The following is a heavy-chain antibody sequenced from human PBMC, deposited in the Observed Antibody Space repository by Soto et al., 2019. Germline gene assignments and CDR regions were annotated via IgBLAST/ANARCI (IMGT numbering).Heavy chain of an antibody. Sequence: GGSLRLSCAASGFTFSSYAMHWVRQAPGKGLEWVAVISYDGSNKYYADSVKGRFTISRDNSKNTLYLQMNSLRAEDTAVYYCAKEEDIVVVPASFDSWGQGTLVTVSS. CDR2: ISYDGSNK. D-gene: IGHD2-2*01. CDR1: GFTFSSYA. V-gene: IGHV3-30-3*01. J-gene: IGHJ4*02. CDR3: AKEEDIVVVPASFDS.